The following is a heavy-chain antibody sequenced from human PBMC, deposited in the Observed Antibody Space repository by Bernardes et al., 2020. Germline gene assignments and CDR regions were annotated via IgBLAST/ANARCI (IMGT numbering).Heavy chain of an antibody. J-gene: IGHJ5*02. V-gene: IGHV4-30-4*01. CDR1: GGSISSDDHY. CDR2: FYYTGST. CDR3: ARVDSSGNYPNWFDP. D-gene: IGHD3-22*01. Sequence: SETLSLTCSVSGGSISSDDHYWSWIRQSPGKGLEWIGYFYYTGSTYYNASLKSRVTISGDTPKNQVSLKMTSVTAADTAVYYCARVDSSGNYPNWFDPWGQGTLVTVSS.